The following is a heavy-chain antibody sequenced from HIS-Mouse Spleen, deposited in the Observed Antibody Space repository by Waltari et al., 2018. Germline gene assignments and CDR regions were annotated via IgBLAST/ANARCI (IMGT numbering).Heavy chain of an antibody. D-gene: IGHD6-13*01. J-gene: IGHJ2*01. CDR1: GGSISSSSYY. V-gene: IGHV4-39*07. CDR3: AREIPYSSSWYDWYFDL. CDR2: IYYSGTT. Sequence: QLQLQESGPGLVKPSETLSLTCTVSGGSISSSSYYWGWSRQPPGKGLEWIGSIYYSGTTYYNPSLKSRVTISVDTSKNQFALKLSSLTAAYTAVYYCAREIPYSSSWYDWYFDLWGRGTLVTVSS.